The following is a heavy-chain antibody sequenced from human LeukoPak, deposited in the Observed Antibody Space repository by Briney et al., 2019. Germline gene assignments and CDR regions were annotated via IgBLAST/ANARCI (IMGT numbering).Heavy chain of an antibody. D-gene: IGHD2/OR15-2a*01. V-gene: IGHV3-64D*06. J-gene: IGHJ4*02. CDR3: GKYCGRFYPPLDC. Sequence: PGGSLTLSCSASGFSFSSYDMRWVRQAPGKGLEYVSAITTNGDSTFHADSVKGRFTISKDNTKHTLDLQMSSLRAEDTPVYYCGKYCGRFYPPLDCWGRGPRVSVSS. CDR1: GFSFSSYD. CDR2: ITTNGDST.